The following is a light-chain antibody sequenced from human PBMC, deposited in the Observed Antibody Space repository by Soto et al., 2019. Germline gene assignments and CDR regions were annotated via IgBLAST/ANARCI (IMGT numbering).Light chain of an antibody. CDR3: QQYYTTPST. V-gene: IGKV3-11*01. CDR2: DVS. J-gene: IGKJ1*01. CDR1: QNISNY. Sequence: VLTQAPAILSLTPGKRATLSCRASQNISNYLIWYQQKPGQAPRLLIYDVSNRAAGIPARFSGSGSGTDFTLTISRLQAEDVAVYYCQQYYTTPSTFGQGTKVDNK.